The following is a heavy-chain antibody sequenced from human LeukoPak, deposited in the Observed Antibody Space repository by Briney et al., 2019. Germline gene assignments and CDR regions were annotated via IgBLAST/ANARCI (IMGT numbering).Heavy chain of an antibody. CDR1: GYTFTSYD. Sequence: GASVKVSCKASGYTFTSYDINWVRQATGQGLEWMGWMNPNSGNTGYAQKFQVRVTMTRNTSISTAYMELSSLRSEDTAVYYCARGQYLSGDAFDIWGQGTMVTVSS. CDR2: MNPNSGNT. CDR3: ARGQYLSGDAFDI. V-gene: IGHV1-8*01. J-gene: IGHJ3*02. D-gene: IGHD4-11*01.